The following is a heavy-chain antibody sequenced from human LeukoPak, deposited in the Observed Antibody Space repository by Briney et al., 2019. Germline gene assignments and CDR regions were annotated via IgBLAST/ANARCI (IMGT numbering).Heavy chain of an antibody. CDR3: ARDRSGSYLGSQYFQH. CDR2: IYHSGST. D-gene: IGHD1-26*01. V-gene: IGHV4-4*02. J-gene: IGHJ1*01. Sequence: SETLSLTCAVSGGSISSSNWWSWVRQPPGKGLEWIWEIYHSGSTNYNPSLKSRVTISVDKSKNQFSLKLSSVTAADTAVYYCARDRSGSYLGSQYFQHWGQGTLVTVSS. CDR1: GGSISSSNW.